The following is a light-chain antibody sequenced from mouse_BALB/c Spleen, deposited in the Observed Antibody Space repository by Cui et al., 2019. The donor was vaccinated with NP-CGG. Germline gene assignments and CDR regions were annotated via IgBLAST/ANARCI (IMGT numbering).Light chain of an antibody. V-gene: IGLV1*01. CDR3: ALWYSNHWV. CDR1: TGAVTTSNY. J-gene: IGLJ1*01. Sequence: QAVVPRESALTTSPGETVTLTCRSSTGAVTTSNYANWVQEKPDHLFTGLIGGTINRAPGVPARFSGSLIGDKAALTITGAQTEDEAIYFCALWYSNHWVFGGGTKLTVL. CDR2: GTI.